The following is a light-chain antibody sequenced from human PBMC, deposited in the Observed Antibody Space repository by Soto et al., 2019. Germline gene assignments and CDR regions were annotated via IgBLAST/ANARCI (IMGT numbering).Light chain of an antibody. Sequence: QSVLTQPPSVSGAPGQRVTISCTGSSSNIGAGYDVHWYQQLPGTAPKLLIYGNSNRPSGVPDRFSGSKSGTSASLAITGLQAEDEADYYCQSYDNSLSGWVFGGGTKLPVL. CDR1: SSNIGAGYD. J-gene: IGLJ3*02. V-gene: IGLV1-40*01. CDR2: GNS. CDR3: QSYDNSLSGWV.